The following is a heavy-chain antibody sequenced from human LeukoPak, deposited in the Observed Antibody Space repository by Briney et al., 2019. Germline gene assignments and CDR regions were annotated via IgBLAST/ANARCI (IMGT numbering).Heavy chain of an antibody. J-gene: IGHJ4*02. V-gene: IGHV3-23*01. CDR2: ISGSGGGT. D-gene: IGHD1-26*01. CDR1: GFTFNSYA. Sequence: GGSLRLSCAASGFTFNSYAMSWVRQAPEKGLEWVATISGSGGGTYDADSVKGRFTISRDGSKNTLYLQMNSLRAEDTAVYYCAKDLGRYRNNYFDYWGQGTLVTVSS. CDR3: AKDLGRYRNNYFDY.